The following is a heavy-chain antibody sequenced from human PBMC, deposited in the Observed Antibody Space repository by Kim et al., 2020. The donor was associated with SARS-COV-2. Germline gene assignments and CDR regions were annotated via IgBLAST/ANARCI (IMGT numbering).Heavy chain of an antibody. Sequence: SETLALTGAVDGGSFSGYYWSWIRQPPGKGLEWIGEINHSGSTNYNPSLKSRVTISVDTSKNQFSLKLSSVTAADTAVYYCARGLASAYYSMIVVVITGNYFDYWGQGTLVTVSS. J-gene: IGHJ4*02. V-gene: IGHV4-34*01. D-gene: IGHD3-22*01. CDR2: INHSGST. CDR1: GGSFSGYY. CDR3: ARGLASAYYSMIVVVITGNYFDY.